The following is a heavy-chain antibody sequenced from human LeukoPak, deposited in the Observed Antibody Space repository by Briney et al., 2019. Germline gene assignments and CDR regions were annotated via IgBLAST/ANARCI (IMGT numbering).Heavy chain of an antibody. CDR3: SKAHYDFWSGYYGPYFDY. J-gene: IGHJ4*02. CDR1: GFTFSSYA. Sequence: GGSLRLSCAASGFTFSSYAMSWVRQVPGKGLEWVSAISGSGGSTYYADSVKGRFTISRDNSKNTLYLQMNSLRAEDTAVYYCSKAHYDFWSGYYGPYFDYWGQGTLVTVSS. V-gene: IGHV3-23*01. D-gene: IGHD3-3*01. CDR2: ISGSGGST.